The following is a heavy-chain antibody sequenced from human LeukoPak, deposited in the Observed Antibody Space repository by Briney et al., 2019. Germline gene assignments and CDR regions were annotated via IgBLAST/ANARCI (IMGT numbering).Heavy chain of an antibody. CDR2: IYTSGST. J-gene: IGHJ4*02. D-gene: IGHD3-22*01. CDR1: GGSISSYY. CDR3: ARGSEVSGSDYDSSGYYPGPVDY. V-gene: IGHV4-4*07. Sequence: SETLSLTCTVSGGSISSYYWSWIRQPAGKGLEWIGRIYTSGSTNYNPSPKSRVTMSVDTSKNQFSLKLSSVTAADTAVYYCARGSEVSGSDYDSSGYYPGPVDYWGQGTLVTVSS.